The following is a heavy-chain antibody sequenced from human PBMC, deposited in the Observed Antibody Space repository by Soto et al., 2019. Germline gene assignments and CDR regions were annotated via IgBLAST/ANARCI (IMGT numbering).Heavy chain of an antibody. CDR1: GGSFSGYY. V-gene: IGHV4-34*01. CDR2: INHSGST. J-gene: IGHJ5*02. Sequence: QVQLQQWGAGLLKPSETLSLTCAVYGGSFSGYYWSWIRQPPGKGLEWIGEINHSGSTNYNPSLNSRVTISVDTSKYQFSLKLSYVTAADTAVYYCARVGQYCSSTSCYTSLRAWFDPWGQGTLVTVSS. CDR3: ARVGQYCSSTSCYTSLRAWFDP. D-gene: IGHD2-2*02.